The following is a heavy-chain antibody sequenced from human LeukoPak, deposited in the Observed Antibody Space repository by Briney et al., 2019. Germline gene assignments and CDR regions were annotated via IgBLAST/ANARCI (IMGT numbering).Heavy chain of an antibody. CDR1: GYTFTSYG. CDR3: ARLAYDSSGYYTDV. CDR2: ISAYNGNT. D-gene: IGHD3-22*01. V-gene: IGHV1-18*01. J-gene: IGHJ6*02. Sequence: GASVNLSCKASGYTFTSYGISWVRQAPGQGLERMGWISAYNGNTNYAQKLQGRVTMTPDTPTSTAYMELRSLRSDDTAVYYCARLAYDSSGYYTDVWGQGTTVAVSS.